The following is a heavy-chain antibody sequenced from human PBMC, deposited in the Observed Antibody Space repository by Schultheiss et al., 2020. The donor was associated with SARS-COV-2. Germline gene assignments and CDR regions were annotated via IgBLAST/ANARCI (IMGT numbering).Heavy chain of an antibody. CDR3: AAAPKPITMVRWYYGMDV. CDR1: GYTFTSYG. CDR2: MNPNSGNT. Sequence: ASVKVSCKASGYTFTSYGISWVRQATGQGLEWMGWMNPNSGNTGYAQKFQGRVTITRDMSTSTAYMELSSLRSEDTAVYYCAAAPKPITMVRWYYGMDVWGQGTTVTVSS. D-gene: IGHD3-10*01. J-gene: IGHJ6*02. V-gene: IGHV1-8*03.